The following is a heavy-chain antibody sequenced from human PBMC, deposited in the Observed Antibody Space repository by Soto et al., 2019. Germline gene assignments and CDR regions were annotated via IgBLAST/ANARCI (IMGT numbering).Heavy chain of an antibody. CDR3: ARGYDFWSGYPHVAYYFDY. CDR1: GGSISSGDYY. CDR2: IYYSGST. D-gene: IGHD3-3*01. V-gene: IGHV4-31*03. Sequence: SETLSLTCTVSGGSISSGDYYWSWIRQHPGKGLEWIGYIYYSGSTYYNPSLKSRVTISVDTSKNQFSLKLSSVTAADTAVYYCARGYDFWSGYPHVAYYFDYWGQGTLVTVSS. J-gene: IGHJ4*02.